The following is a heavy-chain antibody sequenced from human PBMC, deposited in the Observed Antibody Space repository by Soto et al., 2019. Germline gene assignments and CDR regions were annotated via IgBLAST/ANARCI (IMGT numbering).Heavy chain of an antibody. D-gene: IGHD4-17*01. Sequence: LRLSCVASEFSFSRYAMTWVRQAAGKGLQWVAGLGPDGRNTFYGESVRGRFTISRDNSRNTLYLQMSSLRAEDTAVYFCVKQMTTWTDSFFDFWGQGIQVTVSS. V-gene: IGHV3-23*01. J-gene: IGHJ4*02. CDR2: LGPDGRNT. CDR1: EFSFSRYA. CDR3: VKQMTTWTDSFFDF.